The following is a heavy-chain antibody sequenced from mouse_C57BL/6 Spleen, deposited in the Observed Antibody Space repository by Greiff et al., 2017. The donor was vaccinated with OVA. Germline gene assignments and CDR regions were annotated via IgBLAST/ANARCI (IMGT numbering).Heavy chain of an antibody. V-gene: IGHV5-16*01. CDR3: ARDEGDGYLWCAY. J-gene: IGHJ3*01. Sequence: EVKLMESEGGLVQPGSSMKLSCTASGFSFSDYYMAWVRQVPETGLEWVANINYDGSSTYYLDSLKSRFIISRDNAKNILYLQMSSQKSEDTATYYCARDEGDGYLWCAYWGQGTLVTVSA. CDR1: GFSFSDYY. D-gene: IGHD2-3*01. CDR2: INYDGSST.